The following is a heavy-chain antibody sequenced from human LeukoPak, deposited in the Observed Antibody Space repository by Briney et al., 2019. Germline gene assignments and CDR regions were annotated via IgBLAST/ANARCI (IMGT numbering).Heavy chain of an antibody. Sequence: ASEQVSCKASGYTFIRYYMHWVRQAPGQGLEWMGIINPSGGSTSYAQKFQGRVTMTRDTSTSTVYMELSRLRSEDTAVYYCARGGYADRIDYWGQGTLVSVSA. D-gene: IGHD4-17*01. V-gene: IGHV1-46*01. CDR1: GYTFIRYY. CDR2: INPSGGST. J-gene: IGHJ4*02. CDR3: ARGGYADRIDY.